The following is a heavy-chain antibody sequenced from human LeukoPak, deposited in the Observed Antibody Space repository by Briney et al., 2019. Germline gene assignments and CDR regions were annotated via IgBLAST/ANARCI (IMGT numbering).Heavy chain of an antibody. J-gene: IGHJ4*02. CDR3: AKDGVGATSLDC. CDR2: IWHDGSYE. V-gene: IGHV3-33*06. CDR1: GFTFSRYG. D-gene: IGHD1-26*01. Sequence: GGSLRLSCAASGFTFSRYGMHWVRQAPGKGLEWVAVIWHDGSYEYYADSVKGRFTISRDSSKSTLYLQMNSLRAEDTAVYYCAKDGVGATSLDCWGQGTLVTVSS.